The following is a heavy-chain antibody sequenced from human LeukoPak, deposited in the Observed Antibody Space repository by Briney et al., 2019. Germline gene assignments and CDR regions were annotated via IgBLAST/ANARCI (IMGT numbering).Heavy chain of an antibody. CDR2: INHSGST. Sequence: SETLSLTCAVYARSCSGYYWSWIRQPPVKGLEWIGAINHSGSTNYNPSLKSRVTISVDTSKNQFSLKLSSVTAADTAVYYSARRVGVVPAARFGGWFDPWGQGTLVTVSS. CDR1: ARSCSGYY. J-gene: IGHJ5*02. D-gene: IGHD2-2*01. CDR3: ARRVGVVPAARFGGWFDP. V-gene: IGHV4-34*01.